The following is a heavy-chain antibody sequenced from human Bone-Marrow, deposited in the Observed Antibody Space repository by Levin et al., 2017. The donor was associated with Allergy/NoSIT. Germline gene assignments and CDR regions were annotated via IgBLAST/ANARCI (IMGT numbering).Heavy chain of an antibody. Sequence: GGSLRLSCVASGFILSGSWMNWVRQAPGKGLEWVGRVKTEADGGATDYAAPVKGRFTISRGDSENTVFLQMNSLKSEDTAVYYCARSRGYGIVRTPPFDLWGQGTLVTVSS. CDR1: GFILSGSW. CDR3: ARSRGYGIVRTPPFDL. D-gene: IGHD5-18*01. V-gene: IGHV3-15*07. CDR2: VKTEADGGAT. J-gene: IGHJ4*02.